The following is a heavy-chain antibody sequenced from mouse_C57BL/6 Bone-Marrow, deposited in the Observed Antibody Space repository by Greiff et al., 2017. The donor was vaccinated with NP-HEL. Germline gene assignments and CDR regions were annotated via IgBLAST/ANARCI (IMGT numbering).Heavy chain of an antibody. Sequence: EVKLMESGGGLVQSGRSLRLSCATSGFTFSDFYMEWVRHAPGKGLEWIAASRNKANDYTTEYSASVKGRFIVSRDTSQSILYRQMNALRAEDTAMYYCARDDSDAMDYWGQGTSVTVSS. CDR1: GFTFSDFY. D-gene: IGHD3-1*01. V-gene: IGHV7-1*01. CDR3: ARDDSDAMDY. J-gene: IGHJ4*01. CDR2: SRNKANDYTT.